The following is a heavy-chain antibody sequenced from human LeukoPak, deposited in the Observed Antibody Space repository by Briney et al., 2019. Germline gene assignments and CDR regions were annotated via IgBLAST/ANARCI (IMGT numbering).Heavy chain of an antibody. V-gene: IGHV1-46*01. CDR2: TNPNGGRT. Sequence: GASVKVSCKASENTLTNYYMHWVRQAPGQGLECLGLTNPNGGRTSYAQNFQGRVTMTRDTSTTTVYLELSSLRSEDTAVYYCARDMSTRVTPISYAIDVWGQGTMVTVSS. D-gene: IGHD4-23*01. CDR3: ARDMSTRVTPISYAIDV. CDR1: ENTLTNYY. J-gene: IGHJ3*01.